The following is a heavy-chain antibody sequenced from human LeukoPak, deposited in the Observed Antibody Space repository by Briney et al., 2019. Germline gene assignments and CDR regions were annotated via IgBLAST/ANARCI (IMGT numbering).Heavy chain of an antibody. V-gene: IGHV1-8*01. J-gene: IGHJ4*02. CDR2: MNPNSGNT. CDR1: GYTFTSYD. CDR3: ARDAGRLELREGNFDY. D-gene: IGHD1-7*01. Sequence: GASVKVSCKASGYTFTSYDINWVRQATGQGLEWMGWMNPNSGNTGYAQKFQGRVTMTRTTSINTAYMELSSLRSDDTAVYYCARDAGRLELREGNFDYWGQGTLVTVSS.